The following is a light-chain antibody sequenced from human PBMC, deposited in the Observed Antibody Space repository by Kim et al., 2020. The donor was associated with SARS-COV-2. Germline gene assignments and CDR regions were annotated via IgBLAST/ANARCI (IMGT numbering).Light chain of an antibody. CDR2: GKN. CDR1: SLRSYY. V-gene: IGLV3-19*01. Sequence: SSELTQDPAVSVALGQTVRITCQGDSLRSYYASWYQQKPGQAPVLVIYGKNNRPSGIPDRFSGSSSGNTASLTITGAQAEDEADYYCNSRDSSGNPPHVFGTGTKVTVL. CDR3: NSRDSSGNPPHV. J-gene: IGLJ1*01.